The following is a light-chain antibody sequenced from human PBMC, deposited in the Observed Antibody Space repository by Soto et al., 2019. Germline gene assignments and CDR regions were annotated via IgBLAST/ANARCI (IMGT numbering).Light chain of an antibody. J-gene: IGKJ1*01. CDR1: QSVSSSY. CDR3: QQYASSPGT. CDR2: GAS. Sequence: EIVLTQSPGTLSLSPGEGATLSCRASQSVSSSYLAWYQQKPGQAPRLLIYGASSRATGIPDRFSGSGSGTDFPLTISRLEPEDFAVYYCQQYASSPGTFGQGTKVQIK. V-gene: IGKV3-20*01.